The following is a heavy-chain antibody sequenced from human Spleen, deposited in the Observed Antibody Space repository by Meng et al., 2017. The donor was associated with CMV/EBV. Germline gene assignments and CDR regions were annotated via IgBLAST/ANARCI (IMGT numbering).Heavy chain of an antibody. Sequence: ASVKVSCKASGYNFATYYMQWVRLAPGQGLEWMGKIDCSGGMTRYAQKFQGRVTMTRDTSTSTVYMELNNVTSEDMALYYCARSYSTRDAFDSWGQGTLVTVSS. CDR2: IDCSGGMT. CDR1: GYNFATYY. J-gene: IGHJ4*02. CDR3: ARSYSTRDAFDS. V-gene: IGHV1-46*01. D-gene: IGHD2/OR15-2a*01.